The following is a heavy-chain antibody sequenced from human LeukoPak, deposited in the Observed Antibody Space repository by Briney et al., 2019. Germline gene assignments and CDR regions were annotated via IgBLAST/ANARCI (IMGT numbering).Heavy chain of an antibody. CDR1: GFTFSSYE. Sequence: GGSLRLSCAASGFTFSSYEMNWVRQAPGKGLEWVSYISSSGSTIYYADSVKDRFTISRDNAKNSLYLQMNSLRAEDTAVYYCAGEGSSWYDVYWGQGTLVTVSS. V-gene: IGHV3-48*03. D-gene: IGHD6-13*01. CDR3: AGEGSSWYDVY. CDR2: ISSSGSTI. J-gene: IGHJ4*02.